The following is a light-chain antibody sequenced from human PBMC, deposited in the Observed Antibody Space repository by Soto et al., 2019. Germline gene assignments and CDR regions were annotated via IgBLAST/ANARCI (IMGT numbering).Light chain of an antibody. CDR1: QSISNH. Sequence: DIPLPQSPSSLPASLKYRVIITCRASQSISNHLNWYQQKPGKAPKLLIFAASSLQSGVPSRFSGSRSGPDFTLTISSLQPEDFATYYCQQSYSSPPKFGQGTKVDIK. CDR2: AAS. V-gene: IGKV1-39*01. J-gene: IGKJ1*01. CDR3: QQSYSSPPK.